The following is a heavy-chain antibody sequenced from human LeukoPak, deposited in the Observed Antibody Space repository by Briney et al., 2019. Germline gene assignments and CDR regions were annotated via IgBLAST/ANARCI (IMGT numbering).Heavy chain of an antibody. Sequence: PGRSLTLSCAASGFTFSSYAMHWVRQAPGKGLEGVAVISYDGSNKYYADSVKGRFTISRDNSKNTLYLQMNSLRAEDTAVYYCARFPDFDWLFFDYWGQGTLVTVSS. D-gene: IGHD3-9*01. CDR1: GFTFSSYA. V-gene: IGHV3-30*04. CDR3: ARFPDFDWLFFDY. CDR2: ISYDGSNK. J-gene: IGHJ4*02.